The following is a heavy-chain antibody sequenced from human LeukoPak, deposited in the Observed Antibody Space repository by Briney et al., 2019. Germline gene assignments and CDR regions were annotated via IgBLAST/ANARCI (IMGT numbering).Heavy chain of an antibody. V-gene: IGHV1-69*06. D-gene: IGHD2-15*01. J-gene: IGHJ6*04. CDR3: ASATLRCSGGSCYEMDV. Sequence: SVKVSCKASGGTFSSYTISWVRQAPGQGLEWMGGIIPLFGTPDYAQKFQDRLTITADKSTSTAYLELSSLRSEDTAVYYCASATLRCSGGSCYEMDVWGKGTTVTVSS. CDR2: IIPLFGTP. CDR1: GGTFSSYT.